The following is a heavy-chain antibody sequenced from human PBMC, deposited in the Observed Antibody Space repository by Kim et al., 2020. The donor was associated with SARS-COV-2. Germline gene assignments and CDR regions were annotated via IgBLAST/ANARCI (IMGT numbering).Heavy chain of an antibody. CDR1: GFTFSSYG. V-gene: IGHV3-33*05. CDR3: ARDTGGWSPDY. D-gene: IGHD2-8*02. Sequence: GGSLRLSCAASGFTFSSYGVHWVRQAPGKGLEWVALISYDGSNKYYADSVKGRFTISRDNSKNTLYLEMNSLRVEDTAVYYCARDTGGWSPDYWGQGTLVTDSS. J-gene: IGHJ4*02. CDR2: ISYDGSNK.